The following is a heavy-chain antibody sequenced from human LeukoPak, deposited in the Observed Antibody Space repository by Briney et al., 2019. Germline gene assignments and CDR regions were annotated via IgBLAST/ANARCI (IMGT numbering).Heavy chain of an antibody. CDR1: GFTFSSYG. CDR3: ARFRAATTRFDY. V-gene: IGHV3-33*01. Sequence: QAGGSLRLSCAASGFTFSSYGMHWVRQAPGKGLEWVALIWYDGSSKHYADSVKGRFAISRDNSKNTLYLEMNSLRPEDTAVYYCARFRAATTRFDYWGQGTLVTVSS. D-gene: IGHD1/OR15-1a*01. CDR2: IWYDGSSK. J-gene: IGHJ4*02.